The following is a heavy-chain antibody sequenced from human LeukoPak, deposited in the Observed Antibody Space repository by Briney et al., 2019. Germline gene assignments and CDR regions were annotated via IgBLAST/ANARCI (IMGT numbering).Heavy chain of an antibody. CDR2: INHSGST. Sequence: SETLSLTCTVSGGSISSYYWSWIRQPPGKGLEWIGEINHSGSTNYNPSLKSRVTISVDTSKNQFSLKLSSVTAADTAVYYCATTLTAYCGGDCPPGAFDIWGQGTMVTVSS. CDR1: GGSISSYY. CDR3: ATTLTAYCGGDCPPGAFDI. J-gene: IGHJ3*02. V-gene: IGHV4-34*01. D-gene: IGHD2-21*02.